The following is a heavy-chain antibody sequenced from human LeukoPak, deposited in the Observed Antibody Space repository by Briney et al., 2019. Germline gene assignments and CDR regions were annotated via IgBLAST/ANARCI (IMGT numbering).Heavy chain of an antibody. D-gene: IGHD5-18*01. CDR1: GFTVSSNY. CDR2: IYAGGGT. J-gene: IGHJ4*02. CDR3: ARYTYGYNSHFDY. Sequence: KPGGSLRLSCAASGFTVSSNYMSWVRQTPGKGLECVSVIYAGGGTYSADSVRGRFSISRDNSKNTLYLQMNSLRAEDTAVYYCARYTYGYNSHFDYWGQGTLVTVSS. V-gene: IGHV3-53*01.